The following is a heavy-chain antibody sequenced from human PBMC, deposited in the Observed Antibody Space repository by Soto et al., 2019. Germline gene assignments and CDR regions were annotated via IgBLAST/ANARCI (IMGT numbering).Heavy chain of an antibody. CDR1: GYTFTSYG. J-gene: IGHJ6*02. V-gene: IGHV1-18*01. CDR3: ARVTYSYYGMDV. Sequence: QVELVQSGAEVKKPGASVKVSCKASGYTFTSYGISWVRQAPGQGLEWMGWISAYNGNTNYARKLQGRVTMTPDTSTSTAYIELRSLRADDTAVYYCARVTYSYYGMDVWGQGTTVTVSS. CDR2: ISAYNGNT.